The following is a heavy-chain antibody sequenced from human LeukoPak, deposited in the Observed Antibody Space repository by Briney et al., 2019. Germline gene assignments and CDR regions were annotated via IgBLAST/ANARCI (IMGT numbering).Heavy chain of an antibody. J-gene: IGHJ4*02. Sequence: GGSLRLSCAASGFTFSSYDMHWVRQATGKGLEWVSGIGTAGDSDYPCSVKGRFTISRENAKNSLYLEMNSLRAGDTAVYYCARGMGRGRSSSSFDYWGQGTLVTVSS. CDR1: GFTFSSYD. CDR2: IGTAGDS. CDR3: ARGMGRGRSSSSFDY. V-gene: IGHV3-13*04. D-gene: IGHD6-6*01.